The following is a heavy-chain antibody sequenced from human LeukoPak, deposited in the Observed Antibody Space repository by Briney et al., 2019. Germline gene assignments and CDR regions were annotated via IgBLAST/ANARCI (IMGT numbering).Heavy chain of an antibody. J-gene: IGHJ4*02. CDR2: LFDSVNT. V-gene: IGHV4-59*11. D-gene: IGHD5-18*01. CDR3: ATIKRGSIFGYFDF. CDR1: GGSISSHY. Sequence: SETLSLTCTVSGGSISSHYWSWIRQPPGKGLEWIAYLFDSVNTKDNPSLQSRLTLTADTSKNQFPLRLSFVTAADTAVYYCATIKRGSIFGYFDFWGQGIKVTVSS.